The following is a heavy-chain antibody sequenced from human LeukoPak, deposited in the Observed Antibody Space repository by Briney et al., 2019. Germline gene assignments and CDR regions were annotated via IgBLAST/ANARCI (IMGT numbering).Heavy chain of an antibody. CDR2: ISSSGDYT. CDR3: ARSRGAGPGAHFYY. Sequence: KPGGSLRLSCAASGFSFSDEYMSWIRQAPGQGLEWVSYISSSGDYTNHADSVKGRFTISRDNAKNSLYLQMNILRAEDTAVYYCARSRGAGPGAHFYYWGQGILVTVSS. J-gene: IGHJ4*02. CDR1: GFSFSDEY. V-gene: IGHV3-11*03. D-gene: IGHD6-19*01.